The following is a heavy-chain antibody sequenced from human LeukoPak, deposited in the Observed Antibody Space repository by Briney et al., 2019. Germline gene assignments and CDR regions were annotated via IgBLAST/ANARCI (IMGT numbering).Heavy chain of an antibody. CDR1: GFTFSSYW. D-gene: IGHD6-13*01. V-gene: IGHV3-7*01. CDR3: ARYSSSYRLIDAFDI. CDR2: IKQDGSEK. J-gene: IGHJ3*02. Sequence: GGSLRLSCAASGFTFSSYWMSWVRQAPGKGLEWVANIKQDGSEKYYVDSVKGRFTISRDNAKNSLYLQMNSLRAEDTAVYYCARYSSSYRLIDAFDIWGQGTMVTVSS.